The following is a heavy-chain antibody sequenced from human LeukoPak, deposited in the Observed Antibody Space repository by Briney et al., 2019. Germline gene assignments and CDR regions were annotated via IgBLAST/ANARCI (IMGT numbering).Heavy chain of an antibody. CDR2: VYPGDSDT. Sequence: GESLKISCKGSGYSFTTYWIGWVRQMPGKGLEWMGIVYPGDSDTRYSPSFQGQVTISADKSISTAYLQWNSLKASDTAVYYCVRRNAAFDIWGQGTMVTVSS. V-gene: IGHV5-51*01. J-gene: IGHJ3*02. CDR3: VRRNAAFDI. CDR1: GYSFTTYW.